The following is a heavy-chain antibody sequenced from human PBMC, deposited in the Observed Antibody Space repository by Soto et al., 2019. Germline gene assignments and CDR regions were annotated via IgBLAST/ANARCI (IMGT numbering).Heavy chain of an antibody. CDR3: ARSHLHYYDSSGYYDY. CDR1: GYTFTSYG. Sequence: GASVKVSCKASGYTFTSYGISWVRQAPGQGLEWMGWISAHNGNTNYAQKLQGRVTMTTDTSTSTAYMELRSLRSDDTAVYYCARSHLHYYDSSGYYDYWGQGTLVTVSS. V-gene: IGHV1-18*01. CDR2: ISAHNGNT. J-gene: IGHJ4*02. D-gene: IGHD3-22*01.